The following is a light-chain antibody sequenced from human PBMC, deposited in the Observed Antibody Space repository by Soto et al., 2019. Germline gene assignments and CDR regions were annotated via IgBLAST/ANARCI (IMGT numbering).Light chain of an antibody. J-gene: IGKJ1*01. CDR2: KAS. CDR1: QSISSW. CDR3: QQYNDNWT. Sequence: DNQMTQSPFTLSASVREKDTKTFRASQSISSWLAWYQQKPGQAPKLLIYKASTLQSGVPSRFSGSGSGTEFTLAISSLQPDDSATYYCQQYNDNWTFGQGTKV. V-gene: IGKV1-5*03.